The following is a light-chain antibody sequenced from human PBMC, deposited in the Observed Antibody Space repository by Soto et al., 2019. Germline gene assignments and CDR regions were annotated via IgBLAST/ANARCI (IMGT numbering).Light chain of an antibody. V-gene: IGLV2-14*01. J-gene: IGLJ3*02. CDR2: EVS. CDR3: SSYTNRNTWV. CDR1: SSDVGGYNF. Sequence: QSALTQPPSASGSPGQSVTISCTGTSSDVGGYNFVSWYQQHPGKVPKLMIYEVSARPSGVSNRFSGSKSDNTASLTISGLQAEDEADYYCSSYTNRNTWVFGGGTKLTVL.